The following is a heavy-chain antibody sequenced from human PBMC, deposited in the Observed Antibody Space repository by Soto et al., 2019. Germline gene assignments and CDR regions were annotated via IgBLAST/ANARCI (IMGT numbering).Heavy chain of an antibody. V-gene: IGHV3-7*05. D-gene: IGHD6-13*01. Sequence: EVQLVESGGGLVQPGGSLRLSCVASGFSFGSSWMTWVRQAPGKGLEWVANIKKDGSQISYLDSARGRFTISRDNAKNSLYLQMNSLRAEDTALYYCARDVSPGSSSLYLDAFDIWGQGTMVTVSS. CDR2: IKKDGSQI. J-gene: IGHJ3*02. CDR1: GFSFGSSW. CDR3: ARDVSPGSSSLYLDAFDI.